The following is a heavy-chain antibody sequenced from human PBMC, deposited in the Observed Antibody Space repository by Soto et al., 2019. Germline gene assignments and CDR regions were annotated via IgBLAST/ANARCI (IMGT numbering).Heavy chain of an antibody. D-gene: IGHD3-22*01. CDR1: GDSISNYY. V-gene: IGHV4-59*08. J-gene: IGHJ3*02. CDR2: IYYSGST. CDR3: ARLTYYYDSSGSDAFDI. Sequence: SETLSLTCTVSGDSISNYYWSWIRQPPGKGLEWIAYIYYSGSTNYNPSLKSRVTISVDTSKNQFSLKLSSVTAADTAVYYCARLTYYYDSSGSDAFDIWGQGTMVTVSS.